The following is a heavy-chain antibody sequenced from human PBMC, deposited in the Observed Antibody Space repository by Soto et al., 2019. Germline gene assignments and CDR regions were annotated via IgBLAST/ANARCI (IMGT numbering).Heavy chain of an antibody. Sequence: KPSETLSLTGTVSGGSISSSSYYWGWIRKPPRKRLEWIGSIYYSGSTYYNPSLKSRVTISVDPSKNQFSLKLSSVTAADTAVYYCAAGGLRNDFWSGYSYYYYYGMDVWGQETTVTVSS. V-gene: IGHV4-39*01. CDR3: AAGGLRNDFWSGYSYYYYYGMDV. CDR1: GGSISSSSYY. CDR2: IYYSGST. D-gene: IGHD3-3*01. J-gene: IGHJ6*02.